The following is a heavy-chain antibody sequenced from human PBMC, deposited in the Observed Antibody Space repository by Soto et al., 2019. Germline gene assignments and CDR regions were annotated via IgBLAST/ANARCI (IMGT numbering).Heavy chain of an antibody. CDR1: GGTFSSYA. CDR2: IIPIFGTA. D-gene: IGHD4-17*01. J-gene: IGHJ2*01. CDR3: ASTPFTTVVTLYWYFDL. V-gene: IGHV1-69*01. Sequence: QVQLVQSGAEVKKPGSSVKVSCKASGGTFSSYAISWVRQAPGQGLEWMGGIIPIFGTANYAQKFQGRVTITADESTRTAYMELISLRSEDTAVYYCASTPFTTVVTLYWYFDLWGRGTLVTVSS.